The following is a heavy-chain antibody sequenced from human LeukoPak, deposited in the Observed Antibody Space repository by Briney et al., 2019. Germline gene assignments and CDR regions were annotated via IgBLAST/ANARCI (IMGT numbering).Heavy chain of an antibody. Sequence: GGSLRLSCAASGFTFSSYAMSWVRQAPGKGLEWVSAISGSGGSTYYADSVKGRFTISRDNSKNTLYLQMNSLRAEDTAVYYCAKDPDYGSGSYLYYMDVWGKGTTVTVSS. V-gene: IGHV3-23*01. D-gene: IGHD3-10*01. CDR1: GFTFSSYA. CDR2: ISGSGGST. CDR3: AKDPDYGSGSYLYYMDV. J-gene: IGHJ6*03.